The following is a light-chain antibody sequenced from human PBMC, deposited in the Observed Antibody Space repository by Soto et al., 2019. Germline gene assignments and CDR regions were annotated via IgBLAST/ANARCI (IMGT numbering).Light chain of an antibody. CDR2: DAS. Sequence: GARATITCRASRDIDSYLAWYQLKPGKGPKLLIYDASTLQSGAPSRFSGSGSGTEFTLTISSLQPEDFATYYCQQLNIYPQTFGQGTKVEIK. CDR1: RDIDSY. V-gene: IGKV1-9*01. CDR3: QQLNIYPQT. J-gene: IGKJ1*01.